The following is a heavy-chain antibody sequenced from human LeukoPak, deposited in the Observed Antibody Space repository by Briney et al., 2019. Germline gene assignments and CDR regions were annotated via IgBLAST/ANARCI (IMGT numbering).Heavy chain of an antibody. V-gene: IGHV4-39*01. Sequence: SETLSLTCTVSGGSISSSRYYWGWIRQPPGEGLEWIGTIYYSGSTNYNPSLKSRVTIYVDTSRNQFSLKLSSVTAADTAAYYCARQDSDGSGSYKDAVDIWGQGTMVTVSS. CDR2: IYYSGST. CDR3: ARQDSDGSGSYKDAVDI. D-gene: IGHD3-10*01. J-gene: IGHJ3*02. CDR1: GGSISSSRYY.